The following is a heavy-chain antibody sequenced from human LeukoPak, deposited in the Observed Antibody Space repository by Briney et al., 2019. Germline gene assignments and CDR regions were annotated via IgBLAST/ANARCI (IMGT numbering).Heavy chain of an antibody. Sequence: LAGGSLRLSCAASGFTFSSYAMSWVRQAPGKGLEWVSAISGSGGSTYYADSVKGRFTISRDNSKNTLYLQMNSLRAEDTAVYYCAKAISLGVGDLDYWGQGTLVTVSS. D-gene: IGHD3-16*01. CDR2: ISGSGGST. CDR1: GFTFSSYA. CDR3: AKAISLGVGDLDY. V-gene: IGHV3-23*01. J-gene: IGHJ4*02.